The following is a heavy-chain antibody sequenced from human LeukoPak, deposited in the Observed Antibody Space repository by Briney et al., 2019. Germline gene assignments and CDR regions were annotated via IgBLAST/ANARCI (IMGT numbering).Heavy chain of an antibody. CDR2: IYYSGST. CDR1: GGSISSSSYY. D-gene: IGHD5-12*01. J-gene: IGHJ4*02. Sequence: PSETLSLTCTVSGGSISSSSYYWGWIRQPPGKGLEWIGSIYYSGSTYYNPSLKSRVTISVDTSKNQFSLKLSSVTAADTAVYYCARLVATIRDLDYRGQGTLVTVSS. V-gene: IGHV4-39*01. CDR3: ARLVATIRDLDY.